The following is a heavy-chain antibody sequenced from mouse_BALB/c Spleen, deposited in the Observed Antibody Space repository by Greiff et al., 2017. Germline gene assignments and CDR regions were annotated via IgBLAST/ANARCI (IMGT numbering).Heavy chain of an antibody. J-gene: IGHJ2*01. V-gene: IGHV3-2*02. D-gene: IGHD2-4*01. Sequence: EVQLVESGPGLVKPSQSLSLTCTVTGYSITSDYAWNWIRQFPGNKLEWMGYISYSGSTSYNPSLKSRISITRDTSKNQFFLQLNSVTTEDTATYYCAKGVITDFDYWGQGTTLTVSS. CDR2: ISYSGST. CDR1: GYSITSDYA. CDR3: AKGVITDFDY.